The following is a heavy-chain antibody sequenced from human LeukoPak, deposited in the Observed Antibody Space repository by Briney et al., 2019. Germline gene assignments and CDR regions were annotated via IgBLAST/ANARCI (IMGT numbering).Heavy chain of an antibody. CDR1: GGSISSYY. D-gene: IGHD3-10*01. CDR3: ARRRSGSYGAFDI. CDR2: IYYSGST. Sequence: SETLSLTCTVSGGSISSYYWSWIRQPPGKGLEWIGYIYYSGSTNYNPSLKSRVTISVDTSKNQFSLKLSSVTAADTAVYYCARRRSGSYGAFDIWGQGTMVTVSS. J-gene: IGHJ3*02. V-gene: IGHV4-59*01.